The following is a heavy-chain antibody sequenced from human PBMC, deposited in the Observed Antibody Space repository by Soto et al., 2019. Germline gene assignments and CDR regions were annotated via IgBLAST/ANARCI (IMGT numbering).Heavy chain of an antibody. CDR3: ARGRGGYFDL. CDR1: GGSISSYY. Sequence: QVQLQESGPGLVKPSETLSLTCTVSGGSISSYYWSWIRQPPGKGLEWIGYIYYSGSTNYNPSLKSRVTISVDTSKNQWSLKLSSVTAADTAVYYCARGRGGYFDLWGRGTLVTVSS. V-gene: IGHV4-59*01. CDR2: IYYSGST. J-gene: IGHJ2*01.